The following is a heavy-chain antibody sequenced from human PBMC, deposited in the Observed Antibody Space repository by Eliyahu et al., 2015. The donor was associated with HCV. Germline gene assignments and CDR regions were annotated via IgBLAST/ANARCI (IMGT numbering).Heavy chain of an antibody. CDR2: INHSGST. Sequence: YWSWIRQPPGKGLEWIGEINHSGSTNYNPSLKSRVTISVDTSKNQFSLKLSSVTAADTAVYYCARSPYYYGSGSYYKRASSAFDFLGPRANVTVSS. D-gene: IGHD3-10*01. CDR1: Y. CDR3: ARSPYYYGSGSYYKRASSAFDF. J-gene: IGHJ3*01. V-gene: IGHV4-34*01.